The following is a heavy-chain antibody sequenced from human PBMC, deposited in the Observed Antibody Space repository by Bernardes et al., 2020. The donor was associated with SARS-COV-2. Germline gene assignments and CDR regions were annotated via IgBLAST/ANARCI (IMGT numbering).Heavy chain of an antibody. J-gene: IGHJ4*02. CDR1: GFTFSSYG. CDR2: ISYDGSNK. V-gene: IGHV3-30*18. D-gene: IGHD6-13*01. CDR3: AKIIAAAGRNDY. Sequence: GGSLRLSCAASGFTFSSYGMHWVRQAPGKGLEWVAVISYDGSNKYYADSVKGRFTISRDNSKNTLYLQMNSLRAEDTAVYYCAKIIAAAGRNDYWGQGTLVTVSS.